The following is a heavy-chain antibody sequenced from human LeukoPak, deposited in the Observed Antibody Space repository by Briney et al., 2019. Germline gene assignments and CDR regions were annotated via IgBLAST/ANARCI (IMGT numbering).Heavy chain of an antibody. CDR3: AKDAAGTATPSLDI. CDR2: ISYDGSNK. J-gene: IGHJ3*02. D-gene: IGHD2-15*01. Sequence: GGSLRLSCAASGFTFSSYGMHWVRQAPGKGLEWVAVISYDGSNKYYADSVKGRFTISRDNPKNTLYLQMNSLRAEDTAVYYCAKDAAGTATPSLDIWGQGTMVTVSS. CDR1: GFTFSSYG. V-gene: IGHV3-30*18.